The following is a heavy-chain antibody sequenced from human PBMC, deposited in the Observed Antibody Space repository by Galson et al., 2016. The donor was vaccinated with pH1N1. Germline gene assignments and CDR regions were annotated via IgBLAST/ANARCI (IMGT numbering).Heavy chain of an antibody. CDR3: AREDYYDTDLSDWYFDL. CDR2: IIPIFNTA. J-gene: IGHJ2*01. Sequence: SVKVSCKASGGTSGSFGINWVRQAPGQGLEWMGGIIPIFNTAKYARNFQGRVTITADESTTTAYMELSSLRSDDTAVYFCAREDYYDTDLSDWYFDLWGRGTLLTVSS. CDR1: GGTSGSFG. D-gene: IGHD3-22*01. V-gene: IGHV1-69*13.